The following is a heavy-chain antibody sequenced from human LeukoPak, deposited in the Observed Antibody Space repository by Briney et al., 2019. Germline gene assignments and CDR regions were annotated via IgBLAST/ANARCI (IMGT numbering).Heavy chain of an antibody. CDR1: GFTFSSYA. CDR2: ISGSGGST. J-gene: IGHJ4*02. V-gene: IGHV3-23*01. D-gene: IGHD3-10*01. CDR3: AKSLPLVRIFEGDY. Sequence: GGSLRLSCAAPGFTFSSYAMSWVRQAPGKGLEWVSAISGSGGSTYYADSVKGRFTISRDNSKNTLYLQMNSLRAEDTAVYYCAKSLPLVRIFEGDYWGQGTLVTVSS.